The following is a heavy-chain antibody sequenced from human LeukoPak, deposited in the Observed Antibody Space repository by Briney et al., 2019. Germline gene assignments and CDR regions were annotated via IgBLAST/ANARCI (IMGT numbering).Heavy chain of an antibody. Sequence: NTSQTLSLTCTVSGGSISSGSYYWSWIRQPAGKGLEWIGRIDTSGSTNYNPSLKSRVTMSADTSKKQFSLKLRSVTAADTAVYYCAREGIYGDYRHWGQGTLVTVSS. J-gene: IGHJ4*02. CDR1: GGSISSGSYY. V-gene: IGHV4-61*02. D-gene: IGHD4-17*01. CDR3: AREGIYGDYRH. CDR2: IDTSGST.